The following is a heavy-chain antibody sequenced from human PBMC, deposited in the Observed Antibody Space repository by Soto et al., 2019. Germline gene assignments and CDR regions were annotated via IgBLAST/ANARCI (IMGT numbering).Heavy chain of an antibody. CDR1: VASISSVVYS. J-gene: IGHJ4*02. CDR2: IYHSGST. D-gene: IGHD5-12*01. V-gene: IGHV4-30-2*01. Sequence: LQDSASGLGSPYQTLSSPWPVSVASISSVVYSWSGIRQPPGKGLEWIGYIYHSGSTYYNPSLKSRVTISVDRSKNQFSLKLSSVTAADTAVYYCAAGGGLPRYYWGQGTLVTVSS. CDR3: AAGGGLPRYY.